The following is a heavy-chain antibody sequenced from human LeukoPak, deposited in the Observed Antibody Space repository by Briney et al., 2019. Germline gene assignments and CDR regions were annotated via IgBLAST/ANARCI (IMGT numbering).Heavy chain of an antibody. CDR2: FDPEDGET. CDR3: ATAFVLEMATLQLNY. Sequence: GASVKVSCKVSGYTLTELSVHWVRQAPGKGLEWMGGFDPEDGETIYAQKFQGRVTMTEDTSTDTAYMELSSLRSEDTAVYYCATAFVLEMATLQLNYWGQGTLVTVSA. CDR1: GYTLTELS. J-gene: IGHJ4*02. D-gene: IGHD1-1*01. V-gene: IGHV1-24*01.